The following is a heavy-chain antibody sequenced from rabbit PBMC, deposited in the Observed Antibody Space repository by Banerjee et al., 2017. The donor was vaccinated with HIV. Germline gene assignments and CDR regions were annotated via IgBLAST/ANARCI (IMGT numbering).Heavy chain of an antibody. Sequence: QSLEESGGGLVKPEGSLTLNCKASGFDFSSSYYMCWVRQAPGKGLEWIACIYAGSSGSTYYASWAKGRFTISKTSSTTVTLQMTSLTAADTATYFCARGANSNTWYFNLWGQGTPVTFS. CDR2: IYAGSSGST. V-gene: IGHV1S40*01. CDR1: GFDFSSSYY. D-gene: IGHD1-1*01. J-gene: IGHJ4*01. CDR3: ARGANSNTWYFNL.